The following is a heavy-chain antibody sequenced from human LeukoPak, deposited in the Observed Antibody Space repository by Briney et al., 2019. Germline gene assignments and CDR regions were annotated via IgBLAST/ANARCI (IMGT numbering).Heavy chain of an antibody. CDR2: IIPIFGTV. CDR1: GGTFSSYA. CDR3: ARTPTGGGAGNFDY. J-gene: IGHJ4*02. V-gene: IGHV1-69*13. Sequence: SVKVSCKASGGTFSSYAFSWVRQAPGQGLEWMGGIIPIFGTVNYAQKFQGRVTITADESTSTAYMELSSLRSEDTAVYYCARTPTGGGAGNFDYWGQGTLVTVPS. D-gene: IGHD1-26*01.